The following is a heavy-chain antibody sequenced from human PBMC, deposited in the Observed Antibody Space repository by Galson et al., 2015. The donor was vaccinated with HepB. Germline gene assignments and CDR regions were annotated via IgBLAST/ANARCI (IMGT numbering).Heavy chain of an antibody. Sequence: SLRLSCAASGFTFSSYAMSWVRQAPGKGLEWVSAISGSGGSTYYADSVKGRFTISRDNSKNTLYLQMNSLRAEDTAVYYCAKGGTMVRGVRLGFDYWGQGTLVTVSS. J-gene: IGHJ4*02. CDR2: ISGSGGST. CDR3: AKGGTMVRGVRLGFDY. D-gene: IGHD3-10*01. CDR1: GFTFSSYA. V-gene: IGHV3-23*01.